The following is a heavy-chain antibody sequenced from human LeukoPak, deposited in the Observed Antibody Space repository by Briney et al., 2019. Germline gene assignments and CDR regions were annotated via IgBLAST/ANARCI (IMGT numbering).Heavy chain of an antibody. V-gene: IGHV1-46*01. J-gene: IGHJ4*02. Sequence: ASVTVSCKASGYTFTDYFIHWVRQAPGQGLEWMGIISPNGGTTNYAQKFQDRVTMTRDTPTSTVYMELSSLRSEDTAVYYCARGYCTNGVCRTFDIWGQGTLVTVSS. CDR1: GYTFTDYF. CDR3: ARGYCTNGVCRTFDI. D-gene: IGHD2-8*01. CDR2: ISPNGGTT.